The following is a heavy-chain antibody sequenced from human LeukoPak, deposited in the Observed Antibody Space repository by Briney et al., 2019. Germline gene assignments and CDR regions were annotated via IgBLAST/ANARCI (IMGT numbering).Heavy chain of an antibody. Sequence: GGSLRLSCAASGFTFSNAWMSWVRQAPGKGLEWVGRIKSKTDGGTTDYAAPVKGRFTISRDDSKNTLYLQMNSLRAEDTAVYYCARDKTPTSYYDFWSGYPSSFDYWGQGALVTVSS. CDR1: GFTFSNAW. CDR2: IKSKTDGGTT. J-gene: IGHJ4*02. V-gene: IGHV3-15*01. CDR3: ARDKTPTSYYDFWSGYPSSFDY. D-gene: IGHD3-3*01.